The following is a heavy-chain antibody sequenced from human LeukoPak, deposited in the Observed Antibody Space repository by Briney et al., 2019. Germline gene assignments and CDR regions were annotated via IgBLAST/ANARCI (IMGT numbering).Heavy chain of an antibody. D-gene: IGHD3-9*01. CDR3: ARPLKGPQLFGWFRKGQPIRTYYFDY. J-gene: IGHJ4*02. CDR1: GFTFSSYA. V-gene: IGHV3-30-3*01. Sequence: PGGSLRLSCAASGFTFSSYAMHWVRQAPGKGLEWVAVISYDGSNKYYADSVKGRFTISRDNSKNTLYLQMNRLRAEDTAVYYCARPLKGPQLFGWFRKGQPIRTYYFDYWGQRTLVTVSS. CDR2: ISYDGSNK.